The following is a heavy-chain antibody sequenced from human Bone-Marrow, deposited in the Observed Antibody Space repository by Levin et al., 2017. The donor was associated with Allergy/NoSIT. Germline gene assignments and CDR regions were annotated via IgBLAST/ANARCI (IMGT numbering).Heavy chain of an antibody. Sequence: PSETLSLTCAASGFTFSGNWMHWVRQAPGKGLVWVSRISTDGRSISYADSVKGRFTISRDNAKNTVYLQMNSLRAEDTAVYYCARDPVEGYYFMDVWGKGTTVTVSS. CDR1: GFTFSGNW. V-gene: IGHV3-74*01. J-gene: IGHJ6*03. CDR3: ARDPVEGYYFMDV. CDR2: ISTDGRSI.